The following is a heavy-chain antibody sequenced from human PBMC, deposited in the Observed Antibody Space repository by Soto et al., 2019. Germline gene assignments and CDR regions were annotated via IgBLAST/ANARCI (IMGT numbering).Heavy chain of an antibody. CDR1: GFTFSTYR. D-gene: IGHD2-8*01. CDR2: ISRSSSTI. J-gene: IGHJ6*02. CDR3: ARDPTPFCTSGVCPYSAYYYYGMDV. Sequence: PGGSLRLSCAASGFTFSTYRMNWVRQAPGKGLEWVSYISRSSSTISYADSVKGRFTISRDNAKNSLYLQMNSLRDEDTAVYYCARDPTPFCTSGVCPYSAYYYYGMDVWGQGTTVTVSS. V-gene: IGHV3-48*02.